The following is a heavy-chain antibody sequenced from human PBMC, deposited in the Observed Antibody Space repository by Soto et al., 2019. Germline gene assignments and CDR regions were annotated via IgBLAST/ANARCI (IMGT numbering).Heavy chain of an antibody. CDR1: GFPFSDHY. CDR3: ARVNTGFAYDI. CDR2: SRNRGNTYTT. V-gene: IGHV3-72*01. J-gene: IGHJ3*02. Sequence: EVQLVESGGGLVQPGGSLRLSCAASGFPFSDHYMDWVRQAPGKGLEWVGRSRNRGNTYTTEYAASVKGRFTISRDNSKNSLYLQMNSLKAEDTAVYYCARVNTGFAYDIWGQGTLVTVSS. D-gene: IGHD4-17*01.